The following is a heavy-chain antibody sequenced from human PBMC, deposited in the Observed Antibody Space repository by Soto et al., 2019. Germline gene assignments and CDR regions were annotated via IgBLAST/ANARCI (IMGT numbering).Heavy chain of an antibody. CDR2: VFSSGST. CDR1: GGAISSYY. J-gene: IGHJ6*02. D-gene: IGHD3-3*02. V-gene: IGHV4-4*07. Sequence: KPSETLSLTCSVPGGAISSYYWSWVRQPAGKGLEWIGRVFSSGSTNYNASLKSRATMSIDTSKNEVSLTLRSVTAADTAVYYCARVAFSYFGMDVWGPGTTVTVSS. CDR3: ARVAFSYFGMDV.